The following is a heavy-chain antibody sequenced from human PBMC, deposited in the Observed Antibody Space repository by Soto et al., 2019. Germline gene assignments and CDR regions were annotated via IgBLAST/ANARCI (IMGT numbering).Heavy chain of an antibody. Sequence: QVQLQESGPGLVKPSETLSLTCAVSGDSISSYYCMWIRQPPGKGLESIGYLYYGRSANYNPSLKSRVTLSVETSTNQCSLTMSSMTAADTAVYYCALRSMAVVPEYWGQGTLVTVSS. D-gene: IGHD3-22*01. V-gene: IGHV4-59*01. CDR3: ALRSMAVVPEY. CDR1: GDSISSYY. J-gene: IGHJ4*02. CDR2: LYYGRSA.